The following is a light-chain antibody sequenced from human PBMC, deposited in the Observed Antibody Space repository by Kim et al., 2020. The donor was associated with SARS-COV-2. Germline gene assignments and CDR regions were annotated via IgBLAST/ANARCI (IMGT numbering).Light chain of an antibody. CDR3: QQFNSNPLT. CDR1: QGISSA. J-gene: IGKJ4*01. Sequence: AIQLTQSPSSLSASVGDRVTITCRASQGISSALAWYQQKPGKAPKLLIYDASSLESGVPSRFSGSGSGTDFTLTISRLQPEDFATYYCQQFNSNPLTFGGGTKVDIK. V-gene: IGKV1-13*02. CDR2: DAS.